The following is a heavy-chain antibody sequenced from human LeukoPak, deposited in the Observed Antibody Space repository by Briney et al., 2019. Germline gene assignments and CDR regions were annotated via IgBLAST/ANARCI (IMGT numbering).Heavy chain of an antibody. CDR2: FYYSGTT. V-gene: IGHV4-39*07. CDR1: GGSINRLYYY. J-gene: IGHJ6*03. Sequence: SETLSLTCSVSGGSINRLYYYLGWVRQAPGKGLEWLGSFYYSGTTYYNLSLRSRLTISVDTSKNQFSLKLSSVTAADTAVYYCARGIAAAGTTRTRPFYMDVWGKGTTVTVSS. D-gene: IGHD6-13*01. CDR3: ARGIAAAGTTRTRPFYMDV.